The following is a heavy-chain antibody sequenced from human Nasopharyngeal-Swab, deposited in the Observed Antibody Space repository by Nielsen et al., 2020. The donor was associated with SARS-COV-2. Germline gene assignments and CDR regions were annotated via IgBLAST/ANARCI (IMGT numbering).Heavy chain of an antibody. Sequence: SYASAGFFFSSYGMHWVRQAPGKGLEWVAVIWYDGSNKYYADSVKGRFTISRDNSKNTLYLQMNSLRAEDTAVYYCARGANWFDPWGQGTLVTVSS. CDR1: GFFFSSYG. D-gene: IGHD1-26*01. CDR2: IWYDGSNK. CDR3: ARGANWFDP. V-gene: IGHV3-33*01. J-gene: IGHJ5*02.